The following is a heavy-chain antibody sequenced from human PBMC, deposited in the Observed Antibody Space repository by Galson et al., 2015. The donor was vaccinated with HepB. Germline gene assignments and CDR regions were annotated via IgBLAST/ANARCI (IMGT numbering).Heavy chain of an antibody. V-gene: IGHV3-21*01. Sequence: SLRLSCAASGFTFSSYSMNWVRQAPGKGLEWVSSISSSSSYIYYADSVKGRFTISRDNAKNSLYLQMNSLRAEDTAVYYCARFLGYCSSTSCLNWFDPWGQGTLVTVSS. D-gene: IGHD2-2*01. CDR2: ISSSSSYI. CDR3: ARFLGYCSSTSCLNWFDP. CDR1: GFTFSSYS. J-gene: IGHJ5*02.